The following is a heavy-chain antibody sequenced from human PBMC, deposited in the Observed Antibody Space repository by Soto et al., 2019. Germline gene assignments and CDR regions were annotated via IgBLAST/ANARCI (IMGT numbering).Heavy chain of an antibody. CDR3: ARNMDYYYGPGSGNGHGF. CDR2: INPRFGDT. J-gene: IGHJ6*02. D-gene: IGHD3-10*01. CDR1: GYTFTAYY. V-gene: IGHV1-2*02. Sequence: QVQLVQSGAELKEPGDSVRVSCEASGYTFTAYYIHWVRQAPGQGLEWMGWINPRFGDTSYAQDFQGRGSMTRDKSISTVYMELSRLTSDDTAIYYCARNMDYYYGPGSGNGHGFWGQGTTVTVFS.